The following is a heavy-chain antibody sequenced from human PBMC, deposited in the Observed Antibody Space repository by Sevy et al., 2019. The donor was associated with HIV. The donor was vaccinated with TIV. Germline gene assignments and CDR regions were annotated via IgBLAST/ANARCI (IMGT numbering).Heavy chain of an antibody. J-gene: IGHJ3*02. CDR1: GFTFSTYG. Sequence: GGSLRLSCAASGFTFSTYGMHWVRQAPGKGLEWVSVISYDGSNKYYADSVKGRFTISRDNSKNTLYLQMNSLRAEDTAVCYCAKEKGYDILTGSSAFDIWGQGTMVTVSS. D-gene: IGHD3-9*01. CDR3: AKEKGYDILTGSSAFDI. CDR2: ISYDGSNK. V-gene: IGHV3-30*18.